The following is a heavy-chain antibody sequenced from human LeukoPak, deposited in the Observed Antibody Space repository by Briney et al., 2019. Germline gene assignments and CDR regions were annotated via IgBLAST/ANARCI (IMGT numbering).Heavy chain of an antibody. CDR3: VRSGYDYDWFDP. CDR1: GGTFSDYS. D-gene: IGHD5-12*01. Sequence: SVKVSCKAPGGTFSDYSISWVRQAPGQGIEWMGRILPLVGRLHYAQKFQGRFTLTADKSTTTVYMELSSLRAEDTAVYYCVRSGYDYDWFDPWGQGTLVTVSS. CDR2: ILPLVGRL. V-gene: IGHV1-69*02. J-gene: IGHJ5*02.